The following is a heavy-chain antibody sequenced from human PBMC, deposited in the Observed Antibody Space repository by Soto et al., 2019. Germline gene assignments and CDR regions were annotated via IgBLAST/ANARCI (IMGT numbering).Heavy chain of an antibody. J-gene: IGHJ4*02. CDR2: IYYTGAT. Sequence: QVQLRESGPGLVEASGTLSLTCEVSTGSISSGNWWSWVRQPPGKGLEWIGEIYYTGATNYNPSLKSRITMTIDKSKGHFSLGLRSATAADTAVYYCARVFSSGSGWMYYFDFWGQGTLVSVSS. CDR3: ARVFSSGSGWMYYFDF. CDR1: TGSISSGNW. D-gene: IGHD6-25*01. V-gene: IGHV4-4*02.